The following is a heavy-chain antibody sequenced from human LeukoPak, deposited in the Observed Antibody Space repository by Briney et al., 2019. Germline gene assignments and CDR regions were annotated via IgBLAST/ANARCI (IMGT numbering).Heavy chain of an antibody. D-gene: IGHD3-9*01. CDR3: ARISLTGYAPISGYFDY. V-gene: IGHV4-39*07. J-gene: IGHJ4*02. CDR2: IYYSGNT. Sequence: SETLSLTCTVSDGSISSNSYYWGWIRQPPGKGLEWIANIYYSGNTYYNPSLKSRVTISVDTSKNQFSLKLRSVTAADTAVYYCARISLTGYAPISGYFDYWGQGTLVTVSS. CDR1: DGSISSNSYY.